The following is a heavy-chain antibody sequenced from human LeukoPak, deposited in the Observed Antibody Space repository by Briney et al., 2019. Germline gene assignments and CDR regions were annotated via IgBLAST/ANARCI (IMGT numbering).Heavy chain of an antibody. CDR1: GFTFSSYA. CDR2: ISGSGGST. CDR3: ASLGGISGSYTTFDY. D-gene: IGHD1-26*01. J-gene: IGHJ4*02. Sequence: GGSLRLSCATSGFTFSSYAMSWVRQAPGKGLEWVSAISGSGGSTYYADSVKGRFTISRDNAKNSLYLQMNSLRAEDTAVYYCASLGGISGSYTTFDYWGQGTLVTVSS. V-gene: IGHV3-23*01.